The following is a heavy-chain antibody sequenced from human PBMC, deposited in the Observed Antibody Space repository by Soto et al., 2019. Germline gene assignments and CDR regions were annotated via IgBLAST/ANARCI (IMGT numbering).Heavy chain of an antibody. J-gene: IGHJ4*02. Sequence: QVQLVQSGAEVKKPGASVKISCEASGYSFINYYMHWVRQAPAQGFEWMGRISPKSGGTNYAQKFQGRVSLTWDTSLNTAYMELSSLMSEETAVYYCARPPGYISDWYYSDLWGQGTQVTVSS. CDR2: ISPKSGGT. D-gene: IGHD3-9*01. V-gene: IGHV1-2*02. CDR3: ARPPGYISDWYYSDL. CDR1: GYSFINYY.